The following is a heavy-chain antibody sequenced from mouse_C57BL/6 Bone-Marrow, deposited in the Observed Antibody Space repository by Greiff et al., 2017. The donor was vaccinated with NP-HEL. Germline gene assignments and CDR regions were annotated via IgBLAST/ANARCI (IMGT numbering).Heavy chain of an antibody. CDR3: AREGVYSNYFAY. CDR1: GYSFTSYY. Sequence: QVQLKESGPELVKPGASVKISCKASGYSFTSYYIHWVKQRPGQGLEWIGWIYPGSGNTKYNEKFKGKATLTADTSSSTAYMQLSSLTSEDSAVYYCAREGVYSNYFAYWGQGTLVTVSA. V-gene: IGHV1-66*01. CDR2: IYPGSGNT. J-gene: IGHJ3*01. D-gene: IGHD2-5*01.